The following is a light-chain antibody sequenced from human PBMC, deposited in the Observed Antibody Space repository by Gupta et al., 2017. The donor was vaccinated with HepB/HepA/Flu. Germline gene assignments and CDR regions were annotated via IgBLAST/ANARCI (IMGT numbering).Light chain of an antibody. CDR3: QQSYLFPYT. Sequence: DIRMTQSPSSVSAFVGDRVTICFLSSHGIGSRLDWFQQKPGMAPKLLVSGGSNLQRRGSPHFIGSGSATEFTPTISTLRPEDAATNYGQQSYLFPYTFGRGTKVEIK. CDR2: GGS. CDR1: HGIGSR. V-gene: IGKV1-12*02. J-gene: IGKJ4*02.